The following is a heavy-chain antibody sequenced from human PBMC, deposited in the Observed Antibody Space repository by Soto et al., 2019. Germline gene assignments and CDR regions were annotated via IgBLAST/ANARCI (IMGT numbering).Heavy chain of an antibody. J-gene: IGHJ6*02. Sequence: GGSLRLSCAASGFTFSAYGKHCVRQAPRKGLERVALISFDASSKYYADSVKGRFTISIDNSKNTIFLLMDSLRAEDTAVYYCAKEHDGSGYFHQYGTDVWGQGTTVTVPS. CDR1: GFTFSAYG. V-gene: IGHV3-30*18. D-gene: IGHD3-22*01. CDR3: AKEHDGSGYFHQYGTDV. CDR2: ISFDASSK.